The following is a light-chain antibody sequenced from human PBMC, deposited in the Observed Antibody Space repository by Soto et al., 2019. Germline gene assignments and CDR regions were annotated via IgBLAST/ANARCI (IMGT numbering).Light chain of an antibody. J-gene: IGLJ1*01. CDR1: SSDVGGNNF. Sequence: QSALTQPASVSGSPGQSITISCIGTSSDVGGNNFVSWYQHHPGKAPKLMIYDVSNRPSGVSNRFSGSKSGNTASLTISGLQAEDEADYYCSSYTSSSPPYVFGTGTKVTVL. CDR2: DVS. CDR3: SSYTSSSPPYV. V-gene: IGLV2-14*01.